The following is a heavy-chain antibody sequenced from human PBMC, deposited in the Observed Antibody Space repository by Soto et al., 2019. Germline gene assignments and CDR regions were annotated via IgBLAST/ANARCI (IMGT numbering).Heavy chain of an antibody. CDR1: GASVSSGDW. CDR2: IFHSGAT. J-gene: IGHJ5*02. D-gene: IGHD5-18*01. V-gene: IGHV4-4*02. CDR3: ARGYGTARRWFDL. Sequence: LSLTCAASGASVSSGDWLTWVLQSPGKGPECIGEIFHSGATNYNPSLKSRVDISMDKSKNQFSLRLTSVTAADTAVYYCARGYGTARRWFDLWGQGTLVTVSS.